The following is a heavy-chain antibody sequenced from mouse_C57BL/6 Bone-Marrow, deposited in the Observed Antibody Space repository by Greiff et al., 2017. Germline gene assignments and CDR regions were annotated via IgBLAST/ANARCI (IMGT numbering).Heavy chain of an antibody. CDR3: ARDAPNWDVSYWYFDV. J-gene: IGHJ1*03. CDR1: GFTFSDFY. D-gene: IGHD4-1*01. CDR2: SRNKANDYTT. V-gene: IGHV7-1*01. Sequence: EVQRVESGGGLVQSGRSLRLSCATSGFTFSDFYMEWVRQAPGKGLEWIAASRNKANDYTTEYSASVKGRFIVSRDTSQSILYLQMNALRAEDTAIYYCARDAPNWDVSYWYFDVWGTGTTVTVSS.